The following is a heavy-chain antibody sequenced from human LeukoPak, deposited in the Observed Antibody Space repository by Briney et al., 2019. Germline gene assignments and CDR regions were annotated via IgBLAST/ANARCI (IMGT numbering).Heavy chain of an antibody. CDR2: FSGSGGST. CDR3: AKSGLNRFDY. J-gene: IGHJ4*02. D-gene: IGHD2-15*01. Sequence: GGSLRLSCVASGFSFHIHGMNWVRQAPGKGLEWVSTFSGSGGSTYYADSVKGRFTISRDNSKNTLYLQMNSLRAEDTAVYYCAKSGLNRFDYWGQGTLVTVSS. CDR1: GFSFHIHG. V-gene: IGHV3-23*01.